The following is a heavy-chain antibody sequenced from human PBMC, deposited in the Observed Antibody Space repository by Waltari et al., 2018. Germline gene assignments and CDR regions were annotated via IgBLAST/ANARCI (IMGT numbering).Heavy chain of an antibody. CDR2: VYYRGRS. Sequence: QVQLQESGPGLVKPSETLSLTCSVSGGSTSSTSFYWAWLRQPPGKGVEWSASVYYRGRSRYSPSLKSRVTISIDTSKNQFSLDLSSVTAADTAVYYCARHTAPNYYHSGGGGDYYYVDVWGRGTTVTVSS. CDR1: GGSTSSTSFY. V-gene: IGHV4-39*01. D-gene: IGHD3-10*01. CDR3: ARHTAPNYYHSGGGGDYYYVDV. J-gene: IGHJ6*03.